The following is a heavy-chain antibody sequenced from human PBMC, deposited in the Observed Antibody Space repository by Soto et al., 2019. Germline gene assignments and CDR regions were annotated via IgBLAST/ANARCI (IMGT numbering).Heavy chain of an antibody. Sequence: GGSLRLSCAASGFTFSSYAMSWVRQAPGKGLEWVSAISGSGGSTYYADSGKGRFTISRDNSKNTLYLQMNSLRAEDTAVYYCAKGSLYYYDSSGYHIFDYWGQGTLVTVSS. V-gene: IGHV3-23*01. CDR3: AKGSLYYYDSSGYHIFDY. J-gene: IGHJ4*02. CDR1: GFTFSSYA. D-gene: IGHD3-22*01. CDR2: ISGSGGST.